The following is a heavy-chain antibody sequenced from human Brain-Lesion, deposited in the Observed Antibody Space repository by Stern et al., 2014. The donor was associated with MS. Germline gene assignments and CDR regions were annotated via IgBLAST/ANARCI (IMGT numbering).Heavy chain of an antibody. CDR3: ARRGDSSSSGFDY. CDR2: FWPGDSET. Sequence: VQLVQSGAEVKKPGESLKISCKGSGYRFNSNWIRWVRQLPGKGLEWMGIFWPGDSETRYSPSFQGQVPISADKSISTASLQWSSLQASDTAMYYCARRGDSSSSGFDYWGQGTLVIVSS. D-gene: IGHD6-6*01. J-gene: IGHJ4*02. V-gene: IGHV5-51*01. CDR1: GYRFNSNW.